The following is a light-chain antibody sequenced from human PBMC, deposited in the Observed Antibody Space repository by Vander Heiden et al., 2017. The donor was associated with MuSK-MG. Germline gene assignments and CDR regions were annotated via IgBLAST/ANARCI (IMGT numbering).Light chain of an antibody. Sequence: PGERATVSCRASQSVSSTSLTWYQQRLGQAPRLLIYRASSRATGIPDRFSASGSGTDFTLTISRLEPEDFAVYYCQQWGSSSRTFGGGTKVEIK. CDR1: QSVSSTS. V-gene: IGKV3-20*01. CDR2: RAS. CDR3: QQWGSSSRT. J-gene: IGKJ4*02.